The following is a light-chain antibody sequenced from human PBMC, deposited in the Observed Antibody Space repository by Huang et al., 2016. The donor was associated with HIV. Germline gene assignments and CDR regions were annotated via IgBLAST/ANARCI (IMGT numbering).Light chain of an antibody. CDR2: GAS. Sequence: EIVMAQSPATLSVSPGERATLSCRASQSVASNLAWDQQKPGQPPRLLIYGASTRDTAIPARFSGSGSVTDFTLTISSLQSEDFAVYFCQQYNNWPLTFGGGTRVEI. J-gene: IGKJ4*01. CDR3: QQYNNWPLT. V-gene: IGKV3-15*01. CDR1: QSVASN.